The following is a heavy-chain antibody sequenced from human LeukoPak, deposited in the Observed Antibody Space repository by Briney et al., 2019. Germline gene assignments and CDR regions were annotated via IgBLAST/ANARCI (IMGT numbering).Heavy chain of an antibody. D-gene: IGHD2-8*02. CDR1: GGSVSSGGYY. J-gene: IGHJ5*02. CDR3: ARAPAPRTGICWFDL. V-gene: IGHV4-31*03. Sequence: PSQTLSLTCTVSGGSVSSGGYYWSWIRQHPGKGPEWIGYIYYSGSTYYNPSLKSRVLISVDTSKNQFSLKLSSVTAADTAVYYCARAPAPRTGICWFDLWGQGTLVTVSS. CDR2: IYYSGST.